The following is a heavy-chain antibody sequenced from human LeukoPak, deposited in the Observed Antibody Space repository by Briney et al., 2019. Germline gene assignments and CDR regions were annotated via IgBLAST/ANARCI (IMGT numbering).Heavy chain of an antibody. CDR1: GFTFSSYA. V-gene: IGHV3-7*01. CDR2: IKEDGSEK. CDR3: ARKPIDY. J-gene: IGHJ4*02. Sequence: GGSLRLSCSASGFTFSSYAMHWVRQAPGKGLEWVANIKEDGSEKYYVDSVKGRFTISRDNAKNSLYLQMNSLRAEDTAVYYCARKPIDYWGQGTLVTVSS. D-gene: IGHD1-14*01.